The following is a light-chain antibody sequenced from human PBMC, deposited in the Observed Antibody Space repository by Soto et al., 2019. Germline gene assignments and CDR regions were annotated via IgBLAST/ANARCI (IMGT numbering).Light chain of an antibody. V-gene: IGKV3-20*01. CDR3: QKYGTFWT. J-gene: IGKJ1*01. CDR2: GAS. Sequence: EIVLTQSPGTLSLSPGESVALSCRASQTLTSSYLAWYQQKPGQAPRLLIYGASSRATGIPDRFSGSGSGTDFTLTIRRLEPDDFAVYYCQKYGTFWTFGQGTKVDIK. CDR1: QTLTSSY.